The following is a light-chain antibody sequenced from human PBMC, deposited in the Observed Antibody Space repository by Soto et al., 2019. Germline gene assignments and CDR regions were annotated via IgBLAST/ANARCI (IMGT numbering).Light chain of an antibody. J-gene: IGLJ1*01. CDR2: EVS. CDR3: SSYRTGGPFV. CDR1: SGEDGGYNY. V-gene: IGLV2-14*01. Sequence: QSVLTQPASVSGCPGQSIGVSCARASGEDGGYNYVSWYQQLPGKAPKLLISEVSNRPSGVSHRFSGSKSGNTASLTISGLQAEDEADYYCSSYRTGGPFVFGTGTKVTVL.